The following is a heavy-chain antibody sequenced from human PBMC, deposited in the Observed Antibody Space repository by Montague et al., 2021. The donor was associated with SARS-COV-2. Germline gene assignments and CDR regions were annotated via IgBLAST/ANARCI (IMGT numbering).Heavy chain of an antibody. CDR1: GGSISSYY. CDR3: ARVFPRWLQFDPYFDY. J-gene: IGHJ4*02. D-gene: IGHD5-24*01. Sequence: SETLSLTCTVSGGSISSYYWRWIRQPPGKGLEWIGYIYYSGSTNXNPSLKSRVTISVDTSKNQFSLKLSSVTAADTAVYYCARVFPRWLQFDPYFDYWGQGTLVTVPS. CDR2: IYYSGST. V-gene: IGHV4-59*01.